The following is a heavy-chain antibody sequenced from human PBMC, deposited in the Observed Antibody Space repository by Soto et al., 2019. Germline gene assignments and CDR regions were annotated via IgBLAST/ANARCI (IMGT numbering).Heavy chain of an antibody. D-gene: IGHD3-16*01. J-gene: IGHJ6*02. CDR3: VMVDNYVTPPPQDV. CDR2: ISPYTGNT. V-gene: IGHV1-18*01. Sequence: QVQLVQSGDEVKKPGASVKVSCKASGYIFVNYGIAWVRQAPGQGLEWMGWISPYTGNTHSATKVQGRATMTTDTSPRTASMDLGSLKSDDTAVDYSVMVDNYVTPPPQDVWGQGTTVTVSS. CDR1: GYIFVNYG.